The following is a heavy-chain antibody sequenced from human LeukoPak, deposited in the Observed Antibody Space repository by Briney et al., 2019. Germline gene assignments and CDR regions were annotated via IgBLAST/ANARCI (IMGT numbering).Heavy chain of an antibody. CDR1: GFTFSDFR. V-gene: IGHV3-7*01. D-gene: IGHD6-13*01. J-gene: IGHJ4*02. CDR3: ARDFSRVSEY. CDR2: IKQDGSEN. Sequence: GGSLRLSCAASGFTFSDFRMSWVRQAPGKGLEWVAIIKQDGSENYYLDSVKGRFTISRDNTKNSLYLQMNSLRAEDTAVYYCARDFSRVSEYWGQGTLVTVSS.